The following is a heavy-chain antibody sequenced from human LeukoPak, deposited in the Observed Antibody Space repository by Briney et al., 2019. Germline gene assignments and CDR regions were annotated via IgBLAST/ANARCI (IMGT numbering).Heavy chain of an antibody. D-gene: IGHD2-2*01. J-gene: IGHJ5*02. CDR1: GGSISSYY. CDR3: ARALGYCSSTSCRKIPLWFDP. Sequence: SETLSLTCTVSGGSISSYYWSWIRQPPGKGLEWIGYIYYSGSTNYNPSLKSRVTISVDTSKNQFSLKLSSVTAADTAVYYCARALGYCSSTSCRKIPLWFDPWGQGTLVTVSS. V-gene: IGHV4-59*01. CDR2: IYYSGST.